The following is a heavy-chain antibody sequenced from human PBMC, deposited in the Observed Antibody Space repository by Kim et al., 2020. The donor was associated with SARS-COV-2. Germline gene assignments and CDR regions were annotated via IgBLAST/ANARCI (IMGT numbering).Heavy chain of an antibody. J-gene: IGHJ2*01. CDR1: GYTFTSYG. V-gene: IGHV1-18*04. CDR3: ARRDCGGGSCYSSWYFDL. Sequence: ASVKVSCKASGYTFTSYGISWVRQAPGQGLEWMGWISAYNGNTNYAQKLQGRVTMTTDTSTSTAYMELRSLRSDDTAVYYCARRDCGGGSCYSSWYFDLWGRGTLVTVSS. CDR2: ISAYNGNT. D-gene: IGHD2-15*01.